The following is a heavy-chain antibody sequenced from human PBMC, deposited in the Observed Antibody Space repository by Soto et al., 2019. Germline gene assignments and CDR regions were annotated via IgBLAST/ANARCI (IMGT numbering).Heavy chain of an antibody. CDR2: IYTSGST. D-gene: IGHD6-19*01. Sequence: SETLSLTCTVSGGSISSYYWSWIRQPAGKGLEWIGRIYTSGSTNYNPSLKSRVTMSVDTSKNQFSLKLSSVTAADTAVYYCAREHLVAGTMGSDAFDIWGQGTMVTVSS. CDR3: AREHLVAGTMGSDAFDI. V-gene: IGHV4-4*07. CDR1: GGSISSYY. J-gene: IGHJ3*02.